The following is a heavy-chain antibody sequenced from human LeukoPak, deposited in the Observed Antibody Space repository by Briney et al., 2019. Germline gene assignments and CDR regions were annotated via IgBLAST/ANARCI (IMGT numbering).Heavy chain of an antibody. CDR1: GFTFSSYS. D-gene: IGHD6-25*01. CDR2: ISSSSSYI. J-gene: IGHJ3*02. V-gene: IGHV3-21*01. CDR3: ARDRSSGREAFDI. Sequence: PGGSLRFSGAASGFTFSSYSMNWVRQAPGKGLEWVSSISSSSSYIYYADSVKGRFTISRDNAKNSLYLQMNSLRAEDTAVYYCARDRSSGREAFDIWGQGTMVTVSS.